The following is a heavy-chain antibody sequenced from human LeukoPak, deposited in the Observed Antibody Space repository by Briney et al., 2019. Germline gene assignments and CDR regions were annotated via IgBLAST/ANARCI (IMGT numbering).Heavy chain of an antibody. CDR1: GFTFSIYA. V-gene: IGHV3-23*01. D-gene: IGHD2-2*01. Sequence: PGGSLRLSCAASGFTFSIYAMSWVRQAPGKGLEWVSAISGSGGSTYYADSVKGRFTISRDNSKNTLYLQMNSLRAEDTAVYYCAKLLLSHPKGEVVEAKDPFDYWGQGTLVTVSS. J-gene: IGHJ4*02. CDR3: AKLLLSHPKGEVVEAKDPFDY. CDR2: ISGSGGST.